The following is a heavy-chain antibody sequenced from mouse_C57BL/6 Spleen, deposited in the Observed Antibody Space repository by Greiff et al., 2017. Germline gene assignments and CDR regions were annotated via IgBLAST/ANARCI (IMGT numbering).Heavy chain of an antibody. Sequence: EVKLMESGGGLVKPGGSLKLSCAASGFTFSDYGMHWVRQAPEKGLEWVAYISSGSSTIYYADTVKGRFTISRDNAKNTLFLQMTSLRSEDTAMYYCARKDYYGSSHYYAMDDWGQGTSVTVSS. J-gene: IGHJ4*01. V-gene: IGHV5-17*01. CDR2: ISSGSSTI. CDR1: GFTFSDYG. D-gene: IGHD1-1*01. CDR3: ARKDYYGSSHYYAMDD.